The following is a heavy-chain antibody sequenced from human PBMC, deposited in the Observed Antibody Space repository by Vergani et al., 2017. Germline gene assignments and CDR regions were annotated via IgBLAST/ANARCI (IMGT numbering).Heavy chain of an antibody. V-gene: IGHV5-51*01. J-gene: IGHJ6*02. CDR1: GYSFTSYW. CDR3: ASGGDIVATIRGDYYYGMDV. Sequence: EVQLVQSGAEVKKPGESLKISCKGSGYSFTSYWIGWVRQMPGKGLEWMGIIYPGDSDTRYSPSFQGQVTIPADKSISPAYLQWSSLKASDTAVYYCASGGDIVATIRGDYYYGMDVWGQGTTVTVSS. CDR2: IYPGDSDT. D-gene: IGHD5-12*01.